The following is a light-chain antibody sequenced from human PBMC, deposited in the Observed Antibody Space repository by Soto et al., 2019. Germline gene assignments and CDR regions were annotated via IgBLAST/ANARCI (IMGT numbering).Light chain of an antibody. J-gene: IGKJ2*01. CDR1: QSGLYSSNNKNY. CDR3: QQYESTPPT. Sequence: DIVMTQSPDSLAVSLGERATINCKSSQSGLYSSNNKNYLAWYQQRPGQPPKLLIYWASTRESGVPDRFSGSGSVTDFTLSITSLQADDVAVYYCQQYESTPPTFGQGTNLEIK. CDR2: WAS. V-gene: IGKV4-1*01.